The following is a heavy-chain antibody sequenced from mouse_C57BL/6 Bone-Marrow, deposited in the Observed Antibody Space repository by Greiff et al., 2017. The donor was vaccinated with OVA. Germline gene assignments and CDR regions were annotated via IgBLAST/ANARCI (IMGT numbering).Heavy chain of an antibody. Sequence: EVMLVESGGGLVQPGGSLKLSCAASGFTFSDYYMYWVRQTPEKRLEWVAYISNGGGSTYYPDTVKGRFTISRDNAKNTLYLQMSRLKSEDTAMYYCAREEDDGYSYYFDYWGQGTTLTVSS. CDR1: GFTFSDYY. J-gene: IGHJ2*01. D-gene: IGHD2-3*01. V-gene: IGHV5-12*01. CDR3: AREEDDGYSYYFDY. CDR2: ISNGGGST.